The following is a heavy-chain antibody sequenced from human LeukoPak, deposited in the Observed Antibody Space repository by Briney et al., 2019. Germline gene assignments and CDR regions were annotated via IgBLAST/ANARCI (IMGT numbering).Heavy chain of an antibody. D-gene: IGHD3-10*01. Sequence: ASVEVSCKASGYTFTGYYMHWVRQAPGQGLEWMGWINPNSGGTNYAQKFQGWVTMTRDTSISTAYMELSRLRSDDTAVYYCARGLSVRGGNWFDPWGQGTLVTVSS. CDR3: ARGLSVRGGNWFDP. CDR1: GYTFTGYY. J-gene: IGHJ5*02. CDR2: INPNSGGT. V-gene: IGHV1-2*04.